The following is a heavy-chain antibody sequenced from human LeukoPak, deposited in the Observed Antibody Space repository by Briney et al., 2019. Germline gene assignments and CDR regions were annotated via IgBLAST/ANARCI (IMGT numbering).Heavy chain of an antibody. CDR1: GGSMTNSTYY. V-gene: IGHV4-39*07. CDR3: ARDRGTWNDDGFDY. CDR2: IYYSGST. D-gene: IGHD1-1*01. Sequence: SETLSLTCTVSGGSMTNSTYYWGWIRQPPGKGLEWIGSIYYSGSTYYNPSFKSRITISVDTSKNQFSLKVISVTAADTAVYYCARDRGTWNDDGFDYWGQGTLVTVSS. J-gene: IGHJ4*02.